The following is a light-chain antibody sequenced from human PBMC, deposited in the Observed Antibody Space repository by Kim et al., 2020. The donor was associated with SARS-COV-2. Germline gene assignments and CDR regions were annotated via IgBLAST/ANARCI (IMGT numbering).Light chain of an antibody. V-gene: IGKV3-20*01. Sequence: EIVLTQSPGTLSLSPGERATLSCRASQSISNTYLAWYQQKPGQAPRLLIYGASSRGTGIPDRFSGSGSGTDFTLSISRLEPEDFAVYYCLHHGSSTRTFGQGTTVDIK. J-gene: IGKJ1*01. CDR3: LHHGSSTRT. CDR1: QSISNTY. CDR2: GAS.